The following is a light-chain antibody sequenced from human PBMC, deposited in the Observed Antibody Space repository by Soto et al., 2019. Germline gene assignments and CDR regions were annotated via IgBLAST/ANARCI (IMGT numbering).Light chain of an antibody. CDR3: AAWDDSLTVL. CDR1: SSSIGSNY. Sequence: QLVLTQPPSASGTPGQRVTISCSGSSSSIGSNYVYWYQQLPGTAPKLLIYRNNQRPSGVPERFSGSKSGTSASLAISGLRSEDEADYYCAAWDDSLTVLFGGGTKLTVL. V-gene: IGLV1-47*01. J-gene: IGLJ2*01. CDR2: RNN.